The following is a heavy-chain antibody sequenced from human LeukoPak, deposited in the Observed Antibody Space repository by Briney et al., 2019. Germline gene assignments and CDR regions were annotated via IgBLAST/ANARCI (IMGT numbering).Heavy chain of an antibody. J-gene: IGHJ4*02. CDR1: GYTLTELS. D-gene: IGHD4-17*01. Sequence: ASVKVSCKVSGYTLTELSMHWVRQAPGKGLEWMGGFDPEDGETIYAQKFQGTVTMTEDTSTDTAYMELSSLRSEDTAVYYCATAVLDYGDPLFDYWGQGTLVTVSS. CDR2: FDPEDGET. CDR3: ATAVLDYGDPLFDY. V-gene: IGHV1-24*01.